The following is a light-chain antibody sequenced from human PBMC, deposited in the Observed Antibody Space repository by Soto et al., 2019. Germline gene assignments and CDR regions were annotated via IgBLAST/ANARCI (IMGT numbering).Light chain of an antibody. V-gene: IGKV4-1*01. CDR1: QSLLSNSNNKNY. CDR2: WAS. Sequence: DIVMTQSPDSLAVSLGEXATVNCKSSQSLLSNSNNKNYLTWYQHKLGQPPKMLIYWASTRKSGVPDRFSGSGSGTDFTLTISSLQAEDVAVYYCQQYYGAPLTFGGGTKVDIK. J-gene: IGKJ4*01. CDR3: QQYYGAPLT.